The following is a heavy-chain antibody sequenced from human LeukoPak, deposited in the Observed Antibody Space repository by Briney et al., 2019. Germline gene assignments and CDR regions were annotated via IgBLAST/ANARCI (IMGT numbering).Heavy chain of an antibody. V-gene: IGHV3-23*01. CDR3: VKVAVQTQVVPAAIFFDY. Sequence: GGSLRLSCAASGFTFSSYWMSWVRQAPGKGLEWVSVISGSSAGIKYADSVKGRFTISRDNSKDTLYLQMNSLSAEDTAVYYCVKVAVQTQVVPAAIFFDYWGQGTLVTVSS. CDR2: ISGSSAGI. D-gene: IGHD2-2*01. J-gene: IGHJ4*02. CDR1: GFTFSSYW.